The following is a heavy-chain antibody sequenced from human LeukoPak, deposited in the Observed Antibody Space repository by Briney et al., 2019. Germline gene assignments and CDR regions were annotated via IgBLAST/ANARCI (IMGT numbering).Heavy chain of an antibody. V-gene: IGHV3-30*18. CDR3: AKDQDIVVVVAASTFDY. Sequence: PGGSLRLSCAASGCSFSSHGRHWVRPAPGKGLEGVAVISYDGSNKYYADSVKGRFTISRDNSKNTLHLQMNSLRAEDTAVYYCAKDQDIVVVVAASTFDYWGQGTLVTVSS. D-gene: IGHD2-15*01. J-gene: IGHJ4*02. CDR1: GCSFSSHG. CDR2: ISYDGSNK.